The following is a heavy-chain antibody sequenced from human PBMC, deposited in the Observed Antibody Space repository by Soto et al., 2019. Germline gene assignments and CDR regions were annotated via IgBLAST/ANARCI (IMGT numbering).Heavy chain of an antibody. V-gene: IGHV4-61*01. CDR2: FYYSGST. CDR1: GGSISSGPYS. Sequence: SETLSLTCTVSGGSISSGPYSWGWLRQPPGKGLEWIGYFYYSGSTNYNPSLKSRVTTSVDTSKNQFSLKLSSVTAADTAVYYCARDRYYYGSGSYPTPHWFDPWGQGTLVTVSS. CDR3: ARDRYYYGSGSYPTPHWFDP. J-gene: IGHJ5*02. D-gene: IGHD3-10*01.